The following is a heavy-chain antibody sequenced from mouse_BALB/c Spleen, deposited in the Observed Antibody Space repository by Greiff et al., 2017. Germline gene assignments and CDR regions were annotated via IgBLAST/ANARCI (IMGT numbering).Heavy chain of an antibody. CDR1: GYTFTDHA. CDR2: ISPGNGYI. J-gene: IGHJ3*01. CDR3: KRSLGRFAY. Sequence: VQLQPSDTELVKPGASVKISCKASGYTFTDHAIHWVKQRPEQGLEWIGYISPGNGYINYNEKFRGKATLTADKSSSTAYMQLISLTSEDSAVYFCKRSLGRFAYWGRGTLVTVS. V-gene: IGHV1S53*03. D-gene: IGHD4-1*01.